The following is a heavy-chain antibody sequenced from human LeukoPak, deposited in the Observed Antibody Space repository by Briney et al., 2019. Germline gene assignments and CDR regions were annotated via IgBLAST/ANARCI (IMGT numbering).Heavy chain of an antibody. V-gene: IGHV3-21*01. J-gene: IGHJ4*02. D-gene: IGHD6-6*01. CDR3: ARGIAARPPPLFDY. CDR2: ISSSSSYI. Sequence: GGSLRLSCAASGFTFSSYSMNWVRQAPGEGLEWVSSISSSSSYIYYADSVKGRFTISRDNAKNSLYLQMNSLRAEDTAVYYCARGIAARPPPLFDYWGQGTLVTVSS. CDR1: GFTFSSYS.